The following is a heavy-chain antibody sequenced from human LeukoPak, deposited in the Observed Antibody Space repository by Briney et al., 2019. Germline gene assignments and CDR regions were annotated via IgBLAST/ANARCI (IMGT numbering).Heavy chain of an antibody. CDR1: RFTFTYFA. CDR3: AKGDDHSGNQPVDY. J-gene: IGHJ4*02. CDR2: ISGSGGST. Sequence: GGSLRLSCAASRFTFTYFAMTWVRQAPGKGLEWVSAISGSGGSTYYADSVKGRFTISRDNSKNTLYLQMNSLTAEDTAVYYCAKGDDHSGNQPVDYWGQGTLVTVSS. D-gene: IGHD4-23*01. V-gene: IGHV3-23*01.